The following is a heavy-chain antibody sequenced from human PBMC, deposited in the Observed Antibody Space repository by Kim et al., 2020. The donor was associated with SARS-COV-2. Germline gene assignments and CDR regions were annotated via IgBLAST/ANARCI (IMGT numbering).Heavy chain of an antibody. CDR3: ARAGLWFGELNMEDDY. V-gene: IGHV1-18*04. CDR2: ISAYNGNT. D-gene: IGHD3-10*01. Sequence: ASVKVSCKASGYTFTSYGISWVRQAPGQGLEWMGWISAYNGNTNYAQKLQGRVTMTTDTSTSTAYMELRSLRSDDTAVYYCARAGLWFGELNMEDDYWGQGTLVTVSS. J-gene: IGHJ4*02. CDR1: GYTFTSYG.